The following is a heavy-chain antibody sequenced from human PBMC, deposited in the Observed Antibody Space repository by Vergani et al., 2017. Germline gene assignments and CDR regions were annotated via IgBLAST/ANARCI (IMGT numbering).Heavy chain of an antibody. CDR3: ARATGSNWFDP. V-gene: IGHV3-21*01. Sequence: VQLVESGGGVVQPGRSLRLSCAASGFTFSSYSMNWVRQAPGKGLEWVSSISSSSSYIYYADSVKGRFTISRDNAKNSLYLQMNSLRAEDTAVYYCARATGSNWFDPWGQGTLVTVSS. CDR2: ISSSSSYI. CDR1: GFTFSSYS. D-gene: IGHD3-10*01. J-gene: IGHJ5*02.